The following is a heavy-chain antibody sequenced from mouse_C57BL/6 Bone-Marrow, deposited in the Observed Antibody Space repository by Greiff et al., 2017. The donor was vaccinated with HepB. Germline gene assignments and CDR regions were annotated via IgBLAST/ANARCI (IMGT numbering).Heavy chain of an antibody. CDR3: ARNRTAQADY. CDR1: GYTFTSYW. CDR2: IDPSDSYT. V-gene: IGHV1-50*01. D-gene: IGHD3-2*02. Sequence: QVQLKQPGAELVKPGASVKLSCKASGYTFTSYWMQWVKQRPGQGLEWIGEIDPSDSYTNYNQKFKGKATLTVDTSSSTAYMQLSSLTSEDSAVYYCARNRTAQADYWGQGTTLTVSS. J-gene: IGHJ2*01.